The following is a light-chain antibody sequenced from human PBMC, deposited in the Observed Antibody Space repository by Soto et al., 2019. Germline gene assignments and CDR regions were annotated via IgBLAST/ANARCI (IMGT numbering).Light chain of an antibody. V-gene: IGKV3-11*01. CDR3: QQRSNWPPIT. CDR1: QSVSSY. Sequence: EIVLTQSPATLSLSPWERATLSCRASQSVSSYLAWYQQKPGQAPRLLIYDASNRATGIPARFSGSGSGTDFTLTISSLEPEDFAVYYCQQRSNWPPITLGQGTRL. J-gene: IGKJ5*01. CDR2: DAS.